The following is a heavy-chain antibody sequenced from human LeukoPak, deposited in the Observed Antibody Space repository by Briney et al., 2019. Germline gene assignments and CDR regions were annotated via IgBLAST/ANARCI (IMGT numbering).Heavy chain of an antibody. D-gene: IGHD6-13*01. CDR2: IYTSGST. CDR1: GGSISSYY. CDR3: ARVGYSSRLLWYYFDY. J-gene: IGHJ4*02. V-gene: IGHV4-4*07. Sequence: KSSETLSLTCTVSGGSISSYYWSWIRQPAGKGLEWIGRIYTSGSTNYNPSLKSRVTMSVDTSKNQFSLKLSSVTAADTAVYYCARVGYSSRLLWYYFDYWGQGTLVNVSS.